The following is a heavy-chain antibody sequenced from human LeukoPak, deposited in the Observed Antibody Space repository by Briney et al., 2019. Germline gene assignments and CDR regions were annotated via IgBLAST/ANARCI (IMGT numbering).Heavy chain of an antibody. CDR1: GFTFSTYW. CDR2: ISSDASIT. D-gene: IGHD2-15*01. V-gene: IGHV3-74*01. CDR3: ATSARTYIGSSLDY. J-gene: IGHJ4*02. Sequence: GGSLRLSCAASGFTFSTYWMHWVRQDPGRGLVWVSRISSDASITSYADPVKGRFTISRDNAKNTLYLQMNSLRAEDTALYYCATSARTYIGSSLDYWGQGTLVTVSS.